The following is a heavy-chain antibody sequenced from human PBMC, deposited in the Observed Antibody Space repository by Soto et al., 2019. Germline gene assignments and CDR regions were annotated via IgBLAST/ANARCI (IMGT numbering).Heavy chain of an antibody. Sequence: EVQLVETGGGLIQPGGSLRLSCAASGFTVSNNYMSWVRQAPGKGLEWVSIIYSGGSTYYADSVKGRFTISRDNSKNTLYLQMNSLRAEDTAVYYCARVADDYGDRVDYWGQGTLVTVSS. CDR2: IYSGGST. V-gene: IGHV3-53*02. CDR1: GFTVSNNY. CDR3: ARVADDYGDRVDY. J-gene: IGHJ4*02. D-gene: IGHD4-17*01.